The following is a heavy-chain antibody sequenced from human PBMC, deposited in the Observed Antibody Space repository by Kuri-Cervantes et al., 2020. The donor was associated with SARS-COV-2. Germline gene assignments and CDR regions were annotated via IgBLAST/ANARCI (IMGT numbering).Heavy chain of an antibody. CDR1: GFTFSSYA. J-gene: IGHJ6*01. Sequence: GESLKISCAASGFTFSSYAMSWVRQAPGKGLEWVSAISGSGGSTYYADSVKGRFTISRDNSKNTLYLQMNSLRAEDTAVYYCAKDRVPAAIQYYYYGMDVWGQGTTVNGSS. D-gene: IGHD2-2*02. CDR3: AKDRVPAAIQYYYYGMDV. V-gene: IGHV3-23*01. CDR2: ISGSGGST.